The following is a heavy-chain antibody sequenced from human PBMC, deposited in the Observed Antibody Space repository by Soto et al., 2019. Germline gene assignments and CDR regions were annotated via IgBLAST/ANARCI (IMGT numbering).Heavy chain of an antibody. Sequence: QVQLMQSGAEVKKPGPSVKVSCKASGYTFTGYYMHWVRQAPGQGLEWMGWINPNSGGTNYAQKFQGWVTMTRDTSISTAYMELSGLRSDDTAVYDCARVVRSSGWLILNFDYCGRGTLVAFAS. CDR1: GYTFTGYY. CDR3: ARVVRSSGWLILNFDY. D-gene: IGHD6-19*01. V-gene: IGHV1-2*04. CDR2: INPNSGGT. J-gene: IGHJ4*02.